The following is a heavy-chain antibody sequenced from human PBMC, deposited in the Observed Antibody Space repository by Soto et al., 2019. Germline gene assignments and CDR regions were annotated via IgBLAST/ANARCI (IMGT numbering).Heavy chain of an antibody. CDR1: SGSISSSNW. CDR2: IYHSGST. CDR3: ARAWKTGSGGRLTFGWFDP. J-gene: IGHJ5*02. Sequence: PSETLSLTCAVSSGSISSSNWWSWVRQPPGKGQEWIGEIYHSGSTNYNPSLKSRVTISVDKSKNQFSLKLSSVTAADTAVYYCARAWKTGSGGRLTFGWFDPWGQGTLVTVSS. V-gene: IGHV4-4*02. D-gene: IGHD2-15*01.